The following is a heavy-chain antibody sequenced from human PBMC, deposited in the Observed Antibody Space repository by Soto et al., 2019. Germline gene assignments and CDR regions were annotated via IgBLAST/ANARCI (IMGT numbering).Heavy chain of an antibody. V-gene: IGHV3-21*01. D-gene: IGHD3-16*02. J-gene: IGHJ3*02. CDR2: ISSSSSYI. Sequence: EVQLVESGGGLVKPGGSLRLSCAASGFTFSSYSMNWVRQAPGKGLEWVSSISSSSSYIYYADSVKGRFTISRDNAKNSLYLQMNSLRAEDTAVYYCARDGDDVWGSYRWSDAFDIWGQGTMVTVSS. CDR1: GFTFSSYS. CDR3: ARDGDDVWGSYRWSDAFDI.